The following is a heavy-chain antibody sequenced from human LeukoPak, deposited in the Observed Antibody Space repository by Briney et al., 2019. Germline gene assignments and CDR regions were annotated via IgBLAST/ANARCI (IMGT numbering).Heavy chain of an antibody. D-gene: IGHD1-26*01. CDR2: IYYSGST. CDR3: ASGRTKWPPGY. CDR1: GGSISSYY. Sequence: SETLSLTCTVSGGSISSYYWSWLREPPGKGLEWIGYIYYSGSTNYNPSLKSRVTISVDTSKNQFSLKLSSVTAADTAVYYCASGRTKWPPGYWGQGTLVTVSS. J-gene: IGHJ4*02. V-gene: IGHV4-59*08.